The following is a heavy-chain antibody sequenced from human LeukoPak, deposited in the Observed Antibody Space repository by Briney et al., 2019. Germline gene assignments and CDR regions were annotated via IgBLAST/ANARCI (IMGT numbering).Heavy chain of an antibody. D-gene: IGHD2/OR15-2a*01. V-gene: IGHV4-59*08. CDR2: ISDIGSI. J-gene: IGHJ4*02. CDR3: AGHHPRNTVDF. CDR1: GGSISSYY. Sequence: SETLSLTCTVSGGSISSYYWSWIRQPPRKGLEWIAYISDIGSINYNPSLKSRVAISLDTSKNQFSLKLSSVTAADTAVYYCAGHHPRNTVDFWGQGTLVTVSS.